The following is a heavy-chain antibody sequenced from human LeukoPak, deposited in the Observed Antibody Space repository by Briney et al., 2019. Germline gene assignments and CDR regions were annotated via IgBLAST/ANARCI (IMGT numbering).Heavy chain of an antibody. CDR3: ARPYDFWSAFDY. CDR1: GFTFSSYS. V-gene: IGHV3-66*04. CDR2: IYSGGST. D-gene: IGHD3-3*01. Sequence: PGGSLRLSCAASGFTFSSYSMNWVRQAPGKGLEWVSVIYSGGSTYYADSVRGRFTISRDNSRNTLFLQMNSLRAEDTAVYYCARPYDFWSAFDYWGQGTLVTVSS. J-gene: IGHJ4*02.